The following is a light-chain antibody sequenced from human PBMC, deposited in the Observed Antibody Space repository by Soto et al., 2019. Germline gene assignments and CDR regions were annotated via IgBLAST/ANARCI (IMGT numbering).Light chain of an antibody. CDR3: QQRSNWPRM. V-gene: IGKV3-11*01. CDR2: DAS. Sequence: EIVLTQSPATLSLPPGERATLSCRASQSVSSNLAWYQQKPGQAPRVLVYDASNRATGIPARFSGSGSGTDFTLTISSLEPEDFAVYYCQQRSNWPRMFGQGPKVEIK. CDR1: QSVSSN. J-gene: IGKJ1*01.